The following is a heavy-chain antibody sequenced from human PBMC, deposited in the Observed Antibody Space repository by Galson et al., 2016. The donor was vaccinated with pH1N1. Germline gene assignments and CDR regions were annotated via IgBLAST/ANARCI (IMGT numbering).Heavy chain of an antibody. V-gene: IGHV3-7*04. Sequence: FLRLSCAASGFGFSSYWMSWVRQAPGKGLEWVANIKQDGTEKYYVASVKGRFTISRDNAKNSLYLQMNSLRVEDTAVYYCVRAIGAKSAYWGQGTLVTVSS. J-gene: IGHJ4*02. CDR1: GFGFSSYW. D-gene: IGHD4/OR15-4a*01. CDR3: VRAIGAKSAY. CDR2: IKQDGTEK.